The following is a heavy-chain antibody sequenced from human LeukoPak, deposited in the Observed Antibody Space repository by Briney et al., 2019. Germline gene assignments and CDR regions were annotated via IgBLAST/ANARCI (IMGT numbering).Heavy chain of an antibody. CDR2: ISTYNGNT. D-gene: IGHD3-22*01. V-gene: IGHV1-18*01. CDR1: GYTFTNNG. J-gene: IGHJ4*02. CDR3: ARVSSGYDDY. Sequence: VASVKVSCKASGYTFTNNGISWVRQAPGQGLEWMGWISTYNGNTNYAQKFQGRVTMTTDTPTSTAYMELRSLTSDDTAVYYCARVSSGYDDYWGQGTRVIVSS.